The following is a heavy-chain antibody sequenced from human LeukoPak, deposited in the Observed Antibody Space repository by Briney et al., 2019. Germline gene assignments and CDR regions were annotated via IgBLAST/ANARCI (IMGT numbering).Heavy chain of an antibody. CDR1: GYTFTSYG. CDR3: ARGEGSGPWFGELLSPLDY. V-gene: IGHV1-18*01. J-gene: IGHJ4*02. D-gene: IGHD3-10*01. Sequence: ASVKVSCKASGYTFTSYGISWVRQAPGQGLEWMGWISAYNGNTNYAQKLQGRVTMTTDTSTSTAYMELRSLRSDDTAVYYCARGEGSGPWFGELLSPLDYWGQGTLVTVSS. CDR2: ISAYNGNT.